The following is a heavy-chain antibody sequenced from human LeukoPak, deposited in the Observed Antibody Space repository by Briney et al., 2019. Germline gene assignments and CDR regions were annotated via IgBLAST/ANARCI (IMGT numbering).Heavy chain of an antibody. Sequence: GGSLRLSCAASGFSFNTYAMNWVRQAAGKGLEWVSTISGIGSASTTHYADSVKGRFTISRDNSTKILYLQMNSLRAEDTAMYYCAKDGRWDSWGQGILVTVSS. CDR3: AKDGRWDS. V-gene: IGHV3-23*01. CDR1: GFSFNTYA. CDR2: ISGIGSASTT. D-gene: IGHD4-23*01. J-gene: IGHJ4*02.